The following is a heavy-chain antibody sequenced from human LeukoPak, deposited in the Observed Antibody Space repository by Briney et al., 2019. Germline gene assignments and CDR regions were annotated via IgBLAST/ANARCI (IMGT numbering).Heavy chain of an antibody. CDR3: ASRENQLLYGSSWYTKGAFDI. CDR1: GGSISSYY. J-gene: IGHJ3*02. CDR2: IYYSGST. V-gene: IGHV4-59*08. D-gene: IGHD2-2*02. Sequence: SETLSLTCTVSGGSISSYYWSWIRQPPGKGLEWIGYIYYSGSTNYNPSLKSRVTISVDTSKNQFSLGLSSVTAADTAVCYCASRENQLLYGSSWYTKGAFDIWGQGTMVTVSS.